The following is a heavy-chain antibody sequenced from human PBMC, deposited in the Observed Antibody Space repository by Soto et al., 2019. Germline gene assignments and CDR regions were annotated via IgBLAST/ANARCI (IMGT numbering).Heavy chain of an antibody. CDR1: GLTVNNNY. J-gene: IGHJ5*02. CDR2: IYSGDST. Sequence: GGSLRLSCAASGLTVNNNYMGWVRQAPGKGLEWVSLIYSGDSTYYTDSVKGRFTISRDNSKNTLYLQMSSLRAEDTAVYYCARDKSWGPGTLVTVSS. CDR3: ARDKS. V-gene: IGHV3-53*01.